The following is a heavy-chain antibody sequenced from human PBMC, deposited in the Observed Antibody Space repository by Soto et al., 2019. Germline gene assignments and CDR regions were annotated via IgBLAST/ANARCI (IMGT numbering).Heavy chain of an antibody. CDR1: GGSISSGGYS. V-gene: IGHV4-30-2*01. J-gene: IGHJ4*02. CDR2: IYHSGST. CDR3: ARSSYYYGSGFDY. D-gene: IGHD3-10*01. Sequence: PSETLSLTCAVSGGSISSGGYSWSRIRQPPGKGLEWIGYIYHSGSTYYNPSLKSRVTISVDRSKNQFSLKLSSVTAADTAVYYCARSSYYYGSGFDYWGQGTLVTVSS.